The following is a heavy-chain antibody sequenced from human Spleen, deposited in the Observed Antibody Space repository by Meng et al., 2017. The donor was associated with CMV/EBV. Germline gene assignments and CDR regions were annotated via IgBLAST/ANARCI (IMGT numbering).Heavy chain of an antibody. CDR3: ARASVAGTYYYYGMDV. V-gene: IGHV3-30*14. D-gene: IGHD6-19*01. J-gene: IGHJ6*02. CDR1: GFTFSSYA. Sequence: GGSLRLSCAASGFTFSSYAVHWVRQAPGKGLEWVAVISYDGGNTYYADSVKGRFTISRDNSKNTLYLQMNSLRAEDTAVYYCARASVAGTYYYYGMDVWGQGPTVTVSS. CDR2: ISYDGGNT.